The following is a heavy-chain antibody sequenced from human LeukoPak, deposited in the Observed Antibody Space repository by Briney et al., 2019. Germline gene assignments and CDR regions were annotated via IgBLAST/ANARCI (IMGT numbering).Heavy chain of an antibody. V-gene: IGHV4-30-2*01. J-gene: IGHJ5*02. Sequence: SETLSLTCAVSGVSINRGGYSWTWIRQPPGKGLEWIGYISDDGGYHSGSTYSKPSLQSRVTISVDRSKNQFSLKLTSVTAADTAVYYCARAAGADEMYRWSDPWGPGILVIVSS. CDR1: GVSINRGGYS. CDR3: ARAAGADEMYRWSDP. D-gene: IGHD6-13*01. CDR2: ISDDGGYHSGST.